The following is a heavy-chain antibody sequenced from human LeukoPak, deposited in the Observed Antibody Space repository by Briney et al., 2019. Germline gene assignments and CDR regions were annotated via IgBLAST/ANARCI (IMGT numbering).Heavy chain of an antibody. CDR2: INHSGST. Sequence: KPWETLSLTCAVYGGSLSGYYWSWIRQPPGKGLEWIGEINHSGSTNYNPSLKSRVTISVDTSKNQFSLKLSSVTAADTAVYYCARAGPHLRYFDWLRRFFDYWGQGTLVTVSS. CDR3: ARAGPHLRYFDWLRRFFDY. D-gene: IGHD3-9*01. CDR1: GGSLSGYY. J-gene: IGHJ4*02. V-gene: IGHV4-34*01.